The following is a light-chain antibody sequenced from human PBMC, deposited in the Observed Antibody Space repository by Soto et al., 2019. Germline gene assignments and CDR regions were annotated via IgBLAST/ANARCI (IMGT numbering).Light chain of an antibody. CDR2: GAS. J-gene: IGKJ1*01. CDR1: QSVSSGY. V-gene: IGKV3-20*01. CDR3: QQYGSSPQT. Sequence: EIVLTQSPGTLSLSPGERATLSCRASQSVSSGYLVWYQQKPGQAPRLLIYGASSRATGIPDRFSGSGSGTDFTLTISRLEPEDFAVYYCQQYGSSPQTFVQGTKVDIK.